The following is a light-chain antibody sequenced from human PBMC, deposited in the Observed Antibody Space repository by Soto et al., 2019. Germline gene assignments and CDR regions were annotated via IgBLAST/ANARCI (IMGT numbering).Light chain of an antibody. CDR1: RSNIGINF. CDR2: ENN. Sequence: QSVLTQPPSASGTPGQRVTISCSGSRSNIGINFVDWYQQVPGTAPKLLIYENNQRPSGVPDRFSGSKSGTSASLAISGLRSDDEADYYCATWDDSLTVPVFGGGTKLTVL. J-gene: IGLJ3*02. V-gene: IGLV1-47*01. CDR3: ATWDDSLTVPV.